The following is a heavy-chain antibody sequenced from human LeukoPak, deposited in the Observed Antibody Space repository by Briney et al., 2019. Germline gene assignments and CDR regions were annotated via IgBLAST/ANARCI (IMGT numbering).Heavy chain of an antibody. D-gene: IGHD2-8*01. CDR3: ARQRGGQYEDAFDI. CDR2: IIPSGGST. V-gene: IGHV1-46*01. CDR1: GYTFTSNY. J-gene: IGHJ3*02. Sequence: ASVKVSCKAFGYTFTSNYIHWVRQAPGQGPELMGVIIPSGGSTTYAQKFQGRVTMTRDTSTSTVYMELSSLRSEDTAVYYCARQRGGQYEDAFDIWGQGTVVTVSS.